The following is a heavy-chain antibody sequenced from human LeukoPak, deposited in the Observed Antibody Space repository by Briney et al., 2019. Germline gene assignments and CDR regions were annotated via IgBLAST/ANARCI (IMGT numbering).Heavy chain of an antibody. J-gene: IGHJ6*03. V-gene: IGHV1-69*04. CDR3: ARATLCFRESYYYYYMDV. D-gene: IGHD3-10*01. CDR1: GGTFSSYA. Sequence: ASVKVSCKASGGTFSSYAISWVRQAPGQGLEWMGRIIPILGIANYAQKFQGRVTITADKSTSTAYMELSSLRSEDAAVYYCARATLCFRESYYYYYMDVWGKGTTVTVSS. CDR2: IIPILGIA.